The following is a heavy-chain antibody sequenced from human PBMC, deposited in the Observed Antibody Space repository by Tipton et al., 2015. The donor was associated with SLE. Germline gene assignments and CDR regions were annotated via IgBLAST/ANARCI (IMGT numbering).Heavy chain of an antibody. CDR1: GFTFSDYY. D-gene: IGHD2-2*01. V-gene: IGHV4-34*01. CDR3: ARGPAGQADF. CDR2: INHSGST. Sequence: LRLSCAASGFTFSDYYMSWIRQAPGKGLEWVGEINHSGSTNYNPSLKSRVTISVDTSKNQFSLKLSSVTAADTAVYYCARGPAGQADFWGQGTLVTVSS. J-gene: IGHJ4*02.